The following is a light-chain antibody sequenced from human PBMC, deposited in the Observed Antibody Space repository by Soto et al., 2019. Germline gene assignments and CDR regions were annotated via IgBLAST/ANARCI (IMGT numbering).Light chain of an antibody. Sequence: EIVLTQSPATLSLSPGERATLSCRASQSVSSYLAWYQQKPGQAPRLLIYDASNRATSIPARFSGSGSGTDFTLTISSLGPEDFAVYYCQQRSNGLTFGGGTKVEIK. CDR3: QQRSNGLT. J-gene: IGKJ4*01. CDR1: QSVSSY. CDR2: DAS. V-gene: IGKV3-11*01.